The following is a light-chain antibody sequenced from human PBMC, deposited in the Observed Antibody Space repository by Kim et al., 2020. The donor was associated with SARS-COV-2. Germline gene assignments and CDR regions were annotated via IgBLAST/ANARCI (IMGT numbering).Light chain of an antibody. V-gene: IGLV3-1*01. CDR3: QAWDSSTRG. J-gene: IGLJ2*01. CDR1: KLGDKY. Sequence: SYELTQPPSVSVSPGQTASITCSGDKLGDKYACWYQQKPGQAPVLVIYQDSKRPSGIPERFSGSKSGNTATLTISGTQAMDEADYYCQAWDSSTRGFGGG. CDR2: QDS.